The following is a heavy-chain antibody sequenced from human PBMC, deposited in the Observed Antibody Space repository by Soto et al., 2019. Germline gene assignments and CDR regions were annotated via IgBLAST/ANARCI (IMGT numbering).Heavy chain of an antibody. V-gene: IGHV3-11*01. D-gene: IGHD2-21*01. CDR3: ARDQRTPPVLRGAIDH. CDR2: ISTSGSTT. J-gene: IGHJ4*02. CDR1: GFTFSDYY. Sequence: QVQLVEYGGGLVKPGGSVRLSCAASGFTFSDYYLSWFRQAPGKGLVWLAYISTSGSTTNYADSVKGRFTISRDNAKNSLYLQMDSLRAEDTAVYYCARDQRTPPVLRGAIDHWGQGTLVTVSS.